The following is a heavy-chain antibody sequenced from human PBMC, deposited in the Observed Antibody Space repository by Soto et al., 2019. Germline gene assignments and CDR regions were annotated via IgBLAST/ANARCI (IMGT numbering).Heavy chain of an antibody. CDR2: IIPIFGTA. CDR1: GGTLSRHA. J-gene: IGHJ6*02. V-gene: IGHV1-69*01. Sequence: PGKGSCKASGGTLSRHAISWVRQAPGQRLEWMGGIIPIFGTANYAQKFQGRVTITADESTSTAYMELSSLRSEDTAVYYCARAANYNSLWDYYYYGMDVWGQGTTVTVSS. CDR3: ARAANYNSLWDYYYYGMDV. D-gene: IGHD1-1*01.